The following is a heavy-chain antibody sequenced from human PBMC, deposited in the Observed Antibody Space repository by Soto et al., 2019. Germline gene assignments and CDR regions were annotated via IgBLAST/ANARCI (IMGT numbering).Heavy chain of an antibody. Sequence: EVQLLESGGGLVQPGGSLRLSCAASGFTFSSYAMSWVRQAPGKGLEWVSAISGSGGSTYYADYVKGRFTISRDNSKNTLYLQMNSLRAEDTAVYYCAKDRGTPYYYDSSGHSRELGYWGQGTLVTVSS. D-gene: IGHD3-22*01. CDR2: ISGSGGST. V-gene: IGHV3-23*01. CDR3: AKDRGTPYYYDSSGHSRELGY. CDR1: GFTFSSYA. J-gene: IGHJ4*02.